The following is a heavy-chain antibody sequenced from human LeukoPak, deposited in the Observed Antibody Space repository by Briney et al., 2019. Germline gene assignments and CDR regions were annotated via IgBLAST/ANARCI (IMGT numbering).Heavy chain of an antibody. Sequence: SCKASGYTFSSYAMSWVRQAPGKGLEWVSAISGSGGSTYYADSVKGRFTISRDSSKNTLYLQMNSLRAEDTAVYYCAGYNCSSTRCYTGGFDYWGQGTLVTVSS. V-gene: IGHV3-23*01. J-gene: IGHJ4*02. CDR1: GYTFSSYA. CDR2: ISGSGGST. D-gene: IGHD2-2*02. CDR3: AGYNCSSTRCYTGGFDY.